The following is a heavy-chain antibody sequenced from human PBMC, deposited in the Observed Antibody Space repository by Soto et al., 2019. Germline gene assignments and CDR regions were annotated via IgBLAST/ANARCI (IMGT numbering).Heavy chain of an antibody. J-gene: IGHJ2*01. Sequence: VQVVESGGGLVKPGGSLRLSCTASGFTFDTYTMNWLRQAPGRGLEWVSSISATTTYKYYAASVEGRFTISRDNAKNSLYLQPNSLGAEDTAVYYCARGSASKSGHLWYFDLWGRGTLVTVSS. CDR2: ISATTTYK. CDR3: ARGSASKSGHLWYFDL. CDR1: GFTFDTYT. D-gene: IGHD2-8*02. V-gene: IGHV3-21*01.